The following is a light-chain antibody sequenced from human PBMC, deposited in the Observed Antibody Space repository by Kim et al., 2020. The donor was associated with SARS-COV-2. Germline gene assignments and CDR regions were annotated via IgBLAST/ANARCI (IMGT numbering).Light chain of an antibody. Sequence: DIQITQSPSTLSASVGDRVTITCRASQSIDDFLAWYQQKPGKAPKLLIYRASSLKIGVPSRFSGSGSGTEFTLTASSLQPDDFATYYCQQYRSYPWTFGQGTKVDIK. CDR1: QSIDDF. J-gene: IGKJ1*01. CDR3: QQYRSYPWT. V-gene: IGKV1-5*03. CDR2: RAS.